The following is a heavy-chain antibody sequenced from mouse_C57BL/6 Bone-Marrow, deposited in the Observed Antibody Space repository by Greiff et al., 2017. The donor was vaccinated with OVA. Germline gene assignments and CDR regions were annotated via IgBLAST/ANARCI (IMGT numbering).Heavy chain of an antibody. CDR2: IDPETGGT. CDR3: TRGYSNYYAMDY. CDR1: GYTFTDYE. J-gene: IGHJ4*01. D-gene: IGHD2-5*01. Sequence: VQLQQSGAELVRPGASVTLSCKASGYTFTDYEMHWVKQTPVHGLEWIGAIDPETGGTAYNQKFKGKAILTADKSSSTAYMELRSLTSEDSAVYYCTRGYSNYYAMDYWCQGPSVTVSS. V-gene: IGHV1-15*01.